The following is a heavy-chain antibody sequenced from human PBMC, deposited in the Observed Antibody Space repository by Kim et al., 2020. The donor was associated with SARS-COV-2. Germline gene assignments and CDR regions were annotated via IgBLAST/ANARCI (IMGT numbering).Heavy chain of an antibody. D-gene: IGHD3-22*01. CDR2: INPNSGGT. CDR1: GYTFTGYY. V-gene: IGHV1-2*02. CDR3: ASHDYYDSSGYYYALDAFDI. Sequence: ASVKVSCKASGYTFTGYYMHWVRQAPGQGLEWMGWINPNSGGTNYAQKFQGRVTMTRDTSISTAYMELSRLRSDDTAVYYCASHDYYDSSGYYYALDAFDIWGQGTMVTVSS. J-gene: IGHJ3*02.